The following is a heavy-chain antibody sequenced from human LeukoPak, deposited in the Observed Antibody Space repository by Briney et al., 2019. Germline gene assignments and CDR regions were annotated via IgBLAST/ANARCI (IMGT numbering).Heavy chain of an antibody. CDR1: GFTFSSCW. V-gene: IGHV3-74*01. CDR2: INSDGSST. CDR3: ARNYFDLYYFDS. J-gene: IGHJ4*01. Sequence: GGSLRLSCAASGFTFSSCWMHWVRQDPGKGLVWVARINSDGSSTSYADSVKGRFTISRDNAKNALYLQMSSLRAEDTAVYYCARNYFDLYYFDSWGHGTLVTVSS. D-gene: IGHD2/OR15-2a*01.